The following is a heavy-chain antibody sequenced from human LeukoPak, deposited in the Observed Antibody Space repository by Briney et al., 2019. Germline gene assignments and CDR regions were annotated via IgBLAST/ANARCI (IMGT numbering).Heavy chain of an antibody. CDR1: GYSFTDYY. CDR2: INPNSGGT. CDR3: ARGYWKVRPASGNNWFDP. D-gene: IGHD1-1*01. J-gene: IGHJ5*02. Sequence: ASVKVSCKASGYSFTDYYIHWVRQAPGQGLEWMGWINPNSGGTNYAQKFQGRVTMTRDTSTSTAYMELNSLRFDDTAVYYCARGYWKVRPASGNNWFDPWGQGILVTVSS. V-gene: IGHV1-2*02.